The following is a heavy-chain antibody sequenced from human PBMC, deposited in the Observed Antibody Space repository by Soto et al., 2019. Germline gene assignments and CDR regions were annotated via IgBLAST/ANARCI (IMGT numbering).Heavy chain of an antibody. D-gene: IGHD3-10*01. CDR3: ARDPGISYAMDV. CDR2: ICSGEMTI. J-gene: IGHJ6*02. V-gene: IGHV3-11*01. CDR1: VFTFSDYY. Sequence: GWSLRLSCASSVFTFSDYYMTWVRQAPGKGLEWLAEICSGEMTIYYADSVKGRFTVSRDNAKNSMYLQMNNLRSEDTAVYYCARDPGISYAMDVWGQGTPVTVSS.